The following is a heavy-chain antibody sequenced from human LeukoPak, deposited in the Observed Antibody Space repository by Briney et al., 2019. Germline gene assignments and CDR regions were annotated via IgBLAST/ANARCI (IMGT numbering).Heavy chain of an antibody. J-gene: IGHJ4*02. CDR3: ARAPKGDSSGGSIDY. CDR1: GGSISSGGYY. D-gene: IGHD3-22*01. V-gene: IGHV4-31*03. Sequence: NPSETLSLTCTVSGGSISSGGYYWSWIRQRPGKGLEWIGYIYYSGSTYYNPSLKSRVTISVDTSKNQFSLKLSSVTAADTAVYYCARAPKGDSSGGSIDYWGQGTLVTVSS. CDR2: IYYSGST.